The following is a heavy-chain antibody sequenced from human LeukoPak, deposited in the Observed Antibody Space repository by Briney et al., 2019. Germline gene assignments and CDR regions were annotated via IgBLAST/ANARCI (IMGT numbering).Heavy chain of an antibody. V-gene: IGHV1-46*01. CDR2: IYPRDGST. Sequence: PVASVKVSCKASGYTFTSNYIHWVRQAPGQGLEWMGMIYPRDGSTSYAQKFQGRVTVTRDTPTSTVHMELSGLRSEDTAVYYCARDQEGFDYWGQGTLVTVSS. J-gene: IGHJ4*02. CDR1: GYTFTSNY. CDR3: ARDQEGFDY.